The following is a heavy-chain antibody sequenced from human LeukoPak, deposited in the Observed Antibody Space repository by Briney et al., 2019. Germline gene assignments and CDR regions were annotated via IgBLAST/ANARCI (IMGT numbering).Heavy chain of an antibody. Sequence: PSETLSLTCAVYGGSFSGYYWSWIRQPPGKGLEWIGEINHSGSTNYNPSLKSRVTISVDTSKNQFSLKLSSVTAADTAVYYCARLSSVLRFLEWLFDYWGQGTLVTVSS. CDR2: INHSGST. V-gene: IGHV4-34*01. CDR1: GGSFSGYY. J-gene: IGHJ4*02. D-gene: IGHD3-3*01. CDR3: ARLSSVLRFLEWLFDY.